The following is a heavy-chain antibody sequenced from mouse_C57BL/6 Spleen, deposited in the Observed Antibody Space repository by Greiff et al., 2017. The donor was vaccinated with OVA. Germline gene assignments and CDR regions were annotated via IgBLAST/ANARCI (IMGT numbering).Heavy chain of an antibody. CDR2: IWSGGST. CDR1: GFSLTSYG. D-gene: IGHD1-3*01. Sequence: VKLMESGPGLVQPSQSLSITCTVSGFSLTSYGVHWVRQSPGKGLEWLGVIWSGGSTDYNAAFISRLSISKDNSKSQVFFKMNSLQADDTAIYYCARPSAKSPAWFAYWGQGTLVTVSA. CDR3: ARPSAKSPAWFAY. V-gene: IGHV2-2*01. J-gene: IGHJ3*01.